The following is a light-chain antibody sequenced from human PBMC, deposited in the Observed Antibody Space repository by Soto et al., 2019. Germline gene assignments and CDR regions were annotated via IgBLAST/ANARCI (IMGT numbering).Light chain of an antibody. CDR3: QQYGSSGT. CDR2: GAS. CDR1: QSVSNNY. V-gene: IGKV3-20*01. Sequence: IVLTQSAATLSLSPGKRATLSCRASQSVSNNYLAWYQQKPGQAPRLLIYGASNRATGIPDRFSGSGSGTDFTLTISRLEPEDFAVYYCQQYGSSGTFGQGTKVDIK. J-gene: IGKJ1*01.